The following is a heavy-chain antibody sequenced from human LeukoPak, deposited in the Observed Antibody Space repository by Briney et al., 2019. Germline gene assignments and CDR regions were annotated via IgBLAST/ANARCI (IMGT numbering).Heavy chain of an antibody. CDR2: IYDSGSI. Sequence: PGGSLRLSCAASGFSVSSNYMSWVRQAPGKGLEWVSLIYDSGSIYYADSVKGRFTISRGSSKTTLYLQMNSLRAEDTAVYYCARAKGNIAAAGHYFDYWGQGTLVTVSS. V-gene: IGHV3-53*01. CDR3: ARAKGNIAAAGHYFDY. J-gene: IGHJ4*02. D-gene: IGHD6-13*01. CDR1: GFSVSSNY.